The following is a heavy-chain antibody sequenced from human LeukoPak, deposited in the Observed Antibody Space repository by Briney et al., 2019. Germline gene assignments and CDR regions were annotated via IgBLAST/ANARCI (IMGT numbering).Heavy chain of an antibody. J-gene: IGHJ4*02. V-gene: IGHV3-48*01. CDR2: ISSSSSTI. Sequence: PGGSLRLSCAASGFTFSSYSMNWVRQAPGKGLEWVSYISSSSSTIYYADSVKGRFTISSDNAKNSLYLQMNSLRAEDTAVYYCARGDYDYVWGSYRYTWPLFDYWGQGTLVTVSS. CDR3: ARGDYDYVWGSYRYTWPLFDY. D-gene: IGHD3-16*02. CDR1: GFTFSSYS.